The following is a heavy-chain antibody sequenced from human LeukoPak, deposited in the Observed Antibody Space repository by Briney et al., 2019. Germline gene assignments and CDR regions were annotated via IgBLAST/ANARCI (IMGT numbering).Heavy chain of an antibody. V-gene: IGHV3-66*01. CDR3: ARGSEVPAGSSLLFDY. CDR2: IYSGGST. J-gene: IGHJ4*02. Sequence: PGGSLRLSCAASGFTVSSNYMSWVRQAPGKGLGWVSVIYSGGSTYYADSVKGRFTISRDNSKNTLYLQMNSLRAEDTAVYYCARGSEVPAGSSLLFDYWGQGTLVTVSS. D-gene: IGHD2-2*01. CDR1: GFTVSSNY.